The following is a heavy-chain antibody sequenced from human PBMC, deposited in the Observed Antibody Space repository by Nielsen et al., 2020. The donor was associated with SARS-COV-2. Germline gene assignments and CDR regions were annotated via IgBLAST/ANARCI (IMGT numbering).Heavy chain of an antibody. CDR1: RCTFSSYA. V-gene: IGHV1-69*13. Sequence: SVTVSCKASRCTFSSYAISWVRQAPGQGLEWMGGIISIFGTANYAQKFQGRVTITADESTSTAYMELSSLRSEDTAVYYCYALVNVDIVATKDYWGQGTLVTVSS. CDR3: YALVNVDIVATKDY. D-gene: IGHD5-12*01. J-gene: IGHJ4*02. CDR2: IISIFGTA.